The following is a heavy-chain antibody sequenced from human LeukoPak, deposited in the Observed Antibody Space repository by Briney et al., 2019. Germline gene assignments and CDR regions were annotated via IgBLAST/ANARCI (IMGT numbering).Heavy chain of an antibody. J-gene: IGHJ4*02. CDR3: PKDHLYSSSSYFDY. V-gene: IGHV3-23*01. CDR1: GFTFSSYA. D-gene: IGHD6-6*01. Sequence: GSLRLSCAASGFTFSSYAMSWVRQAPGKGLEWVSAISGSGGSTYYADSVKGRFTISRDNSKNTLYLQMNSLRAEDTAVYYCPKDHLYSSSSYFDYWGQGTLVTVSS. CDR2: ISGSGGST.